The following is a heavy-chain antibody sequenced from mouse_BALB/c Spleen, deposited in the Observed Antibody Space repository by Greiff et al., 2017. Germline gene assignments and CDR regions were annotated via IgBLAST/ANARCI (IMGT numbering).Heavy chain of an antibody. CDR2: ISSGSCTI. V-gene: IGHV5-17*02. Sequence: EVQGVESGGGLVQPGGSRKLSCAASGFTFSSFGMHWVRQAPEKGLEWVAYISSGSCTIYYADTVKGRFTISRDNPKNTLYLQMTSLRSEDTAMYYCARAMRVAFDVWGEGTTVTVSS. CDR3: ARAMRVAFDV. CDR1: GFTFSSFG. D-gene: IGHD1-1*02. J-gene: IGHJ1*01.